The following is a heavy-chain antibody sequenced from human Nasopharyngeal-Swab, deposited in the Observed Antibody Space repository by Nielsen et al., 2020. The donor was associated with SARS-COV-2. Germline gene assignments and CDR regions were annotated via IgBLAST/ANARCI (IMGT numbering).Heavy chain of an antibody. V-gene: IGHV1-69*05. CDR2: IIPIFGTA. D-gene: IGHD4/OR15-4a*01. J-gene: IGHJ3*02. Sequence: WVRQAPGQGLEWMGGIIPIFGTANYAQKFQVRVTITTDKSTSTAYMELSSLRSEDTAVYYCARRRAMVPQDAYDIWGQGTMVTVSS. CDR3: ARRRAMVPQDAYDI.